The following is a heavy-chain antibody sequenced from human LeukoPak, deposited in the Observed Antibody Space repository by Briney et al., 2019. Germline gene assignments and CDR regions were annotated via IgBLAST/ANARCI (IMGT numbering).Heavy chain of an antibody. CDR1: GFIFSSNG. D-gene: IGHD4/OR15-4a*01. J-gene: IGHJ4*02. CDR2: ISYDGSNK. V-gene: IGHV3-30*18. Sequence: GGSLRLSCAASGFIFSSNGMHWVRQAPGKGLEWVAVISYDGSNKYYADSVNGRFTISRGNSKNTLYLQMNSLRAEDTAVYYCAKDLIWGSTIYGYFDYWGQGTLVTVSS. CDR3: AKDLIWGSTIYGYFDY.